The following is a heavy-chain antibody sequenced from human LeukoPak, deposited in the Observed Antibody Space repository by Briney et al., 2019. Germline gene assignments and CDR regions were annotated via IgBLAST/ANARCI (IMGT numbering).Heavy chain of an antibody. CDR3: ARGYSGYDLSFGYYYYYMDV. D-gene: IGHD5-12*01. CDR2: IYTSGST. CDR1: GGSISSYY. J-gene: IGHJ6*03. V-gene: IGHV4-4*07. Sequence: PSETLSLICTVSGGSISSYYWSWIRQPAGKGLEWIGRIYTSGSTNYNPSLKSRVTMSVDTSKNQFSLKLSSVTAADTAVYYCARGYSGYDLSFGYYYYYMDVWGKGTTVTVSS.